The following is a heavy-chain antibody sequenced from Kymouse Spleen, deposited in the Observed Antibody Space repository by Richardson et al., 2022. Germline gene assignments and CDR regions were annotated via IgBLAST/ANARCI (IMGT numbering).Heavy chain of an antibody. CDR1: GFTFDDYA. V-gene: IGHV3-9*01. Sequence: EVQLVESGGGLVQPGRSLRLSCAASGFTFDDYAMHWVRQAPGKGLEWVSGISWNSGSIGYADSVKGRFTISRDNAKNSLYLQMNSLRAEDTALYYCAKDNGYSSGWYDAFDIWGQGTMVTVSS. CDR2: ISWNSGSI. D-gene: IGHD6-19*01. CDR3: AKDNGYSSGWYDAFDI. J-gene: IGHJ3*02.